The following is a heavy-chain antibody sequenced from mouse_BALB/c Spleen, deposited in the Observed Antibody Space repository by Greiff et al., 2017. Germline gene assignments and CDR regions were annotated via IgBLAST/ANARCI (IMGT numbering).Heavy chain of an antibody. D-gene: IGHD2-4*01. CDR1: GFTFSDYG. V-gene: IGHV5-15*02. Sequence: EVMLVESGGGLVQPGGSRKLSCAASGFTFSDYGMAWVRQAPGKGPEWVAFISNLAYSIYYADTVTGRFTISRENAKNTLYLEMSSLRSEDTAMYYCARVDYDDYFDYWGQGTTLTVSS. J-gene: IGHJ2*01. CDR2: ISNLAYSI. CDR3: ARVDYDDYFDY.